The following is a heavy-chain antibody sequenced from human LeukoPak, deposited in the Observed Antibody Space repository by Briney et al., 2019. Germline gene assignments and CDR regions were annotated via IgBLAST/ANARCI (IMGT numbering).Heavy chain of an antibody. CDR2: IYYSGST. V-gene: IGHV4-39*01. J-gene: IGHJ2*01. CDR3: ARNKRAPYWYFDL. Sequence: SETLSLTCTVSGGSISSSSYYWGWIRQPPRKGLEWIGSIYYSGSTYYNPSLKSRVTISVDTSKNQFSLKLSSVTAADTAVYYCARNKRAPYWYFDLWGRGTLVTVSS. D-gene: IGHD1/OR15-1a*01. CDR1: GGSISSSSYY.